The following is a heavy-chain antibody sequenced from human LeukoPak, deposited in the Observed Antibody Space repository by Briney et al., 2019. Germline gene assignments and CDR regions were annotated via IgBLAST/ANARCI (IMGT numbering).Heavy chain of an antibody. Sequence: GGSLRLSCAASGLTVSSYMSWVRQAPGKGLEWVANIKQGGREKFYVDSVKGRFTISRDNAKNSLYLQMNSPRAEDTAVYYCARDTWGYFDLWGRGTQVTVSS. CDR3: ARDTWGYFDL. D-gene: IGHD7-27*01. J-gene: IGHJ2*01. CDR1: GLTVSSY. V-gene: IGHV3-7*04. CDR2: IKQGGREK.